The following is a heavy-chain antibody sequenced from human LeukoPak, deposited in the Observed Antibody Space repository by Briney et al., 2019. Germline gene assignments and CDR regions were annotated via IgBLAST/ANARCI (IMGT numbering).Heavy chain of an antibody. D-gene: IGHD6-6*01. CDR3: ARGIEYSSSFNFDY. Sequence: ASVKVSCKASGYTFSSYGISWVRQAPGQGLEWVGWISAYNGNTYYAQRLQGRVTMTTDISRTTAYMELRSLISDDTAVYFCARGIEYSSSFNFDYWGQGTLVTVSS. V-gene: IGHV1-18*01. J-gene: IGHJ4*02. CDR1: GYTFSSYG. CDR2: ISAYNGNT.